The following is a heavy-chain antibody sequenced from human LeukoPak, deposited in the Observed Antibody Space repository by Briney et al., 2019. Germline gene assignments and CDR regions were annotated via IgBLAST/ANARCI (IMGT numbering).Heavy chain of an antibody. CDR1: GFTLSSAW. CDR2: IKSKADGGTT. CDR3: TTDPFMLDVYHFHY. J-gene: IGHJ4*02. Sequence: GGSLRLSCAASGFTLSSAWMTWVRQAPGKGLEWVGHIKSKADGGTTDYAAPAKGRFTISRDDSKNTLSLQMNSLKYEDTAVYYCTTDPFMLDVYHFHYWGQGTLVTVSS. V-gene: IGHV3-15*01. D-gene: IGHD5/OR15-5a*01.